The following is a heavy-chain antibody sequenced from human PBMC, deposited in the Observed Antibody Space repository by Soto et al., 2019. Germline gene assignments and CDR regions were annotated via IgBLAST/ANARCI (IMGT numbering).Heavy chain of an antibody. Sequence: PGGSLRLSCAASGLTFSSYWMSWVRQAPGKGLEWVSAISTAVGATYYADSVKGRFTISRDDSNNTLYVQMNSLRAEDTAVYYCAKDRTAAARNFDYWGQGTPVTVSS. J-gene: IGHJ4*02. CDR3: AKDRTAAARNFDY. D-gene: IGHD6-13*01. CDR2: ISTAVGAT. V-gene: IGHV3-23*01. CDR1: GLTFSSYW.